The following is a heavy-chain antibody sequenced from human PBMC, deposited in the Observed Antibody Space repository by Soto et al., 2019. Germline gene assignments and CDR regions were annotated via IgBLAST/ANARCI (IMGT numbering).Heavy chain of an antibody. D-gene: IGHD4-17*01. CDR2: IWYDGSNK. CDR3: ARDRDYGDYAGGMDV. V-gene: IGHV3-33*01. J-gene: IGHJ6*02. CDR1: GLTFSSYG. Sequence: PGGPLTLFCAASGLTFSSYGMHWVRQAPGKGLEWVAVIWYDGSNKYYADSVKGRFTISRDNSKNTLYLQMNSLRAEDTAVYYCARDRDYGDYAGGMDVWGQGTTVTVS.